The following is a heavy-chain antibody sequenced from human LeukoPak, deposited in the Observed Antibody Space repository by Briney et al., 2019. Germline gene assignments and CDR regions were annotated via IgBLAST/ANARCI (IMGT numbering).Heavy chain of an antibody. CDR1: RFPFSVYE. J-gene: IGHJ4*02. CDR3: TLLAVASDFDY. CDR2: IASSGTTK. D-gene: IGHD6-19*01. Sequence: GGSLRLSCAVSRFPFSVYEMNWVRQAPGKGREWVSNIASSGTTKYYADSVKGRFSISRDNATSSLYLQMNSLRVEDTAVYYCTLLAVASDFDYWGQGALVTVSS. V-gene: IGHV3-48*03.